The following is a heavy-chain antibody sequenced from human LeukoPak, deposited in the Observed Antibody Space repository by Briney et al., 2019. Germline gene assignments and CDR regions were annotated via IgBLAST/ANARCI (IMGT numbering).Heavy chain of an antibody. CDR3: ARDRISINALDM. V-gene: IGHV4-59*11. CDR1: GASISGHY. D-gene: IGHD1-14*01. Sequence: SETLSLTCTVSGASISGHYLTWLRQPPGKGLEWIGYISHIGSTNYNPSLKSRDTISVDTSKNQFSLKLTSVTAADTAVYCCARDRISINALDMWGQGTMVTVSS. J-gene: IGHJ3*02. CDR2: ISHIGST.